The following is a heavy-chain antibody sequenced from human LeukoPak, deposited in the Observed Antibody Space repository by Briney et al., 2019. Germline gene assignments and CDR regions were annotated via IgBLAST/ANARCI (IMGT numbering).Heavy chain of an antibody. D-gene: IGHD1-26*01. J-gene: IGHJ4*02. CDR1: GGSISSSSYY. Sequence: SETLSLTCTVSGGSISSSSYYWGWIRQPPGKGLEWIGSIYYSGSSYYNPSLKSRVTISVDTSKNQFSLKLSSVTAADTAVYYCARQGPSIVGASRHDYWGQGTLVTVSS. CDR3: ARQGPSIVGASRHDY. V-gene: IGHV4-39*01. CDR2: IYYSGSS.